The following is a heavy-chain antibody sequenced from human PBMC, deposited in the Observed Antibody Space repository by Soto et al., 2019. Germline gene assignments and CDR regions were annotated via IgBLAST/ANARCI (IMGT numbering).Heavy chain of an antibody. J-gene: IGHJ6*03. D-gene: IGHD3-16*01. V-gene: IGHV3-21*01. CDR2: ISSSSSYI. CDR1: GFTFSSYS. CDR3: ARDLSPXYALYYYYYMXV. Sequence: PGGSLRLSCAASGFTFSSYSMNWVRQAPGKGLEWVSSISSSSSYIYYADSVKGRFTISRDNAKNSLYLQMNSLRAEDTAVYYCARDLSPXYALYYYYYMXVWGKGTTVXVSS.